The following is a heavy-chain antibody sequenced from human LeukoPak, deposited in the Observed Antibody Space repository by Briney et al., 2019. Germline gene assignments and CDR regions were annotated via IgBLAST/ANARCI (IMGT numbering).Heavy chain of an antibody. J-gene: IGHJ4*02. V-gene: IGHV4-4*07. D-gene: IGHD6-19*01. CDR2: IYTSGST. Sequence: SETLSLTCTVSNDSVSSHYWSWIRQPPGKGLEWIGRIYTSGSTNYNPSLKSRVTMSVDTSKNQFSLKLSSVTAADTAVYYCARENPYSSGWYAGYYFDYWGQGTLVTVSS. CDR3: ARENPYSSGWYAGYYFDY. CDR1: NDSVSSHY.